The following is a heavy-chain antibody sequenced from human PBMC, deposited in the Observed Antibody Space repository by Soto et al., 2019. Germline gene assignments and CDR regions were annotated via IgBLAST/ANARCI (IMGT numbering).Heavy chain of an antibody. CDR3: AKERDNGADRYCFDY. J-gene: IGHJ4*02. D-gene: IGHD2-8*01. Sequence: SCAASGFTFSSYAMTWVRQSPGKGLEWVSAISGGGDSIYYADSVKGRFTISRDQSKNTLYLQMHSLRAEDTAVYFCAKERDNGADRYCFDYWGQGPLVTVSS. CDR2: ISGGGDSI. CDR1: GFTFSSYA. V-gene: IGHV3-23*01.